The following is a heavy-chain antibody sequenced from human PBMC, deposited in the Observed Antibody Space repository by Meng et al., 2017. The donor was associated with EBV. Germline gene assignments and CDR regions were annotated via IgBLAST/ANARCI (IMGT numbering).Heavy chain of an antibody. CDR2: IIPIFGTA. CDR1: AGTFSSYA. J-gene: IGHJ4*02. Sequence: QVQRVQAGAEVKKPGSSVKVSCKASAGTFSSYAISWVRKAPGQGLEWMGGIIPIFGTANYAQKFQGRVTITADESTSTAYMELSSLRSEDTAVYYCARGYRGSSWYLGYWGQGTLVTVSS. CDR3: ARGYRGSSWYLGY. V-gene: IGHV1-69*01. D-gene: IGHD6-13*01.